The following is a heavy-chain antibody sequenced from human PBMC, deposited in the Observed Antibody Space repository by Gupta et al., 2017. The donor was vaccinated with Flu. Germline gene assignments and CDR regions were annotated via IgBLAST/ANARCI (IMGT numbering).Heavy chain of an antibody. Sequence: EVQLLESGGDLVQPGDSLRLSCAASGFTFSRYAMSWVRQAPGKGLEWVSAISRSGDTPYYAESVKGRFTISRDDSKNTLYLQMNSLRAEDTAVYYCAKQPRCSTTSCYIDYWGQGTLVTVSS. CDR1: GFTFSRYA. J-gene: IGHJ4*02. D-gene: IGHD2-2*02. CDR2: ISRSGDTP. V-gene: IGHV3-23*01. CDR3: AKQPRCSTTSCYIDY.